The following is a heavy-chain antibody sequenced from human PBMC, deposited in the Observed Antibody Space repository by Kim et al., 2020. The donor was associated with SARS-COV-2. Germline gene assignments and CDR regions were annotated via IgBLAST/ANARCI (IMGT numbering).Heavy chain of an antibody. CDR2: IWYDGSNT. D-gene: IGHD3-10*01. V-gene: IGHV3-33*01. CDR3: ARDRGITLILNY. CDR1: GFTFSSYG. J-gene: IGHJ4*02. Sequence: GGSLRLSCAASGFTFSSYGMHWVRQAPGNGLELGAVIWYDGSNTYYADSVKCRFTISRDNSKNTLYLQMNSLSAEHRAVYYCARDRGITLILNYWGQG.